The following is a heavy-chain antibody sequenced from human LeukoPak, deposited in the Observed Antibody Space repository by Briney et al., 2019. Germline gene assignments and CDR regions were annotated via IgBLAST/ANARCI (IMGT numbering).Heavy chain of an antibody. V-gene: IGHV4-30-2*01. CDR2: IYHSGST. CDR3: ARVGPGHDYGGITHYYGMDV. CDR1: GGSISSGGYY. J-gene: IGHJ6*02. D-gene: IGHD4-23*01. Sequence: PSETLSLTRTVSGGSISSGGYYWSWIRQPPGKGREWIGYIYHSGSTYYNPSLKSRVTISVDRSKNQFSLKLSSVTAADTAVYYCARVGPGHDYGGITHYYGMDVWGQGITVTVSS.